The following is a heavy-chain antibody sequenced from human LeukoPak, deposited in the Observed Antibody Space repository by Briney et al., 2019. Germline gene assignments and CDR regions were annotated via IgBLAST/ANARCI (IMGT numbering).Heavy chain of an antibody. J-gene: IGHJ4*02. CDR3: ATDLGLTMIRGVIVH. CDR2: IKSKGDGETT. D-gene: IGHD3-10*01. CDR1: GFTFTNAW. V-gene: IGHV3-15*01. Sequence: GGSLRLSCAASGFTFTNAWMTWVRQAPGKGLEWVGRIKSKGDGETTDYAAPVKGRFIMSRDDSKATLYLQMNSLKAEDTAVYYCATDLGLTMIRGVIVHWGQGALVTVSS.